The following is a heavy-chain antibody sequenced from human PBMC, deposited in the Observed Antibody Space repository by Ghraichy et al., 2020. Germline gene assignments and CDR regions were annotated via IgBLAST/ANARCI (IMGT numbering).Heavy chain of an antibody. CDR1: GYSISSGYY. V-gene: IGHV4-38-2*02. Sequence: SETLSLTCTVSGYSISSGYYWGWIRQPPGKGLEWIGSIYHSGSTYYNPSLKSRVTISVDTSKNQFSLKLSSVTAADTAVYYCARDESYGTRAPPRGSYSHYWGQGTLVTVSS. CDR3: ARDESYGTRAPPRGSYSHY. D-gene: IGHD1-26*01. J-gene: IGHJ4*02. CDR2: IYHSGST.